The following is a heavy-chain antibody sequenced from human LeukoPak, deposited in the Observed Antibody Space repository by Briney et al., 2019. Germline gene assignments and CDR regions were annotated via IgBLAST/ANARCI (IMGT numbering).Heavy chain of an antibody. V-gene: IGHV5-51*01. Sequence: GESLKISCQGSGYRFNSYWIAWGRQMPGKGLEWMGIIYPGDSDTRYSPSFRGQITISADKSINTAYLRWSSLKASDTAMYYCARAYYCGGGSCKLEYWGQGTLVTVSS. J-gene: IGHJ4*02. CDR2: IYPGDSDT. D-gene: IGHD2-15*01. CDR3: ARAYYCGGGSCKLEY. CDR1: GYRFNSYW.